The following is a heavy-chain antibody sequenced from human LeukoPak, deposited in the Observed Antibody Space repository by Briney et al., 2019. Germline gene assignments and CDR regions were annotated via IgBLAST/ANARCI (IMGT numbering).Heavy chain of an antibody. J-gene: IGHJ4*02. Sequence: PGGSLRLSCAASGFIFSNFYMSWIRQAPGKGLEWVSYISSSSTYTNSADSVRGRFTISRDNAKNSLYLQMNSLRVEDTAVYYCARESDSSGYYDYWGQGTLVTVSS. D-gene: IGHD3-22*01. CDR2: ISSSSTYT. CDR3: ARESDSSGYYDY. V-gene: IGHV3-11*06. CDR1: GFIFSNFY.